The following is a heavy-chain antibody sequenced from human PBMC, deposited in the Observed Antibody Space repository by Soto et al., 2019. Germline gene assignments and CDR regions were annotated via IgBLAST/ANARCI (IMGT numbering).Heavy chain of an antibody. CDR3: AAESTVTTGSFYY. V-gene: IGHV1-58*01. CDR1: GFTFTSSA. CDR2: IVVGSGNT. Sequence: QMQLVQSGPEVKKPGTSVKVSCKASGFTFTSSAVQWVRQARGQRLEWIGWIVVGSGNTNYAQKFQERVTITRDMSTSTAYMELSSLRSEDTAVYYCAAESTVTTGSFYYWGQGTLVTVSS. D-gene: IGHD4-17*01. J-gene: IGHJ4*02.